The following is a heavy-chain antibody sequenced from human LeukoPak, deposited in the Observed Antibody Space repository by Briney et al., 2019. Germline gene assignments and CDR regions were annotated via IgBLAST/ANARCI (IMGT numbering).Heavy chain of an antibody. Sequence: SVKVSCKASGGTFSSYAISWVRQAPGQGLEWMGGIIPIFGTANYAQKFQGRVTITADESTSTAYMELSSLRAEDTAVYYCAREARQLGRAHDYWGQGTLVTVSS. CDR1: GGTFSSYA. CDR3: AREARQLGRAHDY. J-gene: IGHJ4*02. CDR2: IIPIFGTA. D-gene: IGHD6-6*01. V-gene: IGHV1-69*01.